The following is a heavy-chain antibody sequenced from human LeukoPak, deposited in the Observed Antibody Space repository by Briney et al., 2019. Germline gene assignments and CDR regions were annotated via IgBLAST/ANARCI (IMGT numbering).Heavy chain of an antibody. V-gene: IGHV3-7*03. CDR3: ARGDFDC. CDR1: GFTFSSYW. J-gene: IGHJ4*02. CDR2: IKENGNEQ. Sequence: PGGSLRLSCTSSGFTFSSYWMSWVRQAPGKGPEWVAHIKENGNEQYYADSVKGRFTISRDNAKKSLCLQMNSLRAEDTAVYYCARGDFDCWGQGTLVTVSS.